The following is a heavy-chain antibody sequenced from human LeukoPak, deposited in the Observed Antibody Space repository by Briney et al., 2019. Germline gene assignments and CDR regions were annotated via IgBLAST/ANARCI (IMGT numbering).Heavy chain of an antibody. V-gene: IGHV4-34*01. D-gene: IGHD3-9*01. Sequence: PSETLSLTCAVYGGSFSGYYWSWIRQPPGKGLEWIGEINHSGSTNYNPSLKSRVTISVDTSKNQFSLKLSSVTAADTAVYYCARANYDILTGPLRWFDPWGQGTLVTVSS. CDR2: INHSGST. CDR3: ARANYDILTGPLRWFDP. CDR1: GGSFSGYY. J-gene: IGHJ5*02.